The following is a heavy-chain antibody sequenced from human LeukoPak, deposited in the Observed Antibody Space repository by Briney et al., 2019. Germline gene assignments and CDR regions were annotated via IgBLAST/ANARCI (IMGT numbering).Heavy chain of an antibody. Sequence: PETLSLTCTASGGSIRSYYWSWFRHPPGKGREWIGSVYYSGRTYYNPSLKSRVTISVDTSKNQFSLKLTSVTAADTAVYYCARAPIDWLLDLWGQGTMVTVSS. D-gene: IGHD3-9*01. CDR2: VYYSGRT. J-gene: IGHJ3*01. V-gene: IGHV4-59*05. CDR3: ARAPIDWLLDL. CDR1: GGSIRSYY.